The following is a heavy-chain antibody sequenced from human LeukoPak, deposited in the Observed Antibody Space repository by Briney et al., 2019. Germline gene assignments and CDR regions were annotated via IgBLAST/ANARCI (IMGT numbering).Heavy chain of an antibody. J-gene: IGHJ4*02. CDR3: ATVAGDCSGGRCYLLRFDY. CDR1: GFTFSNYA. D-gene: IGHD2-15*01. CDR2: ISGSGGST. V-gene: IGHV3-23*01. Sequence: PGGSLRLFCAASGFTFSNYAMSWVRQAPGKGLEWVSAISGSGGSTYYADSVKGRFTISRDNSKNTLYLQMNSLRGDDTAVYYCATVAGDCSGGRCYLLRFDYWGQGTLVTVSS.